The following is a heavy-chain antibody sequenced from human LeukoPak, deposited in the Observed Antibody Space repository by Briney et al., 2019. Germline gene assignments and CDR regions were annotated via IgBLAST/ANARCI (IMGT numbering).Heavy chain of an antibody. D-gene: IGHD6-19*01. J-gene: IGHJ4*02. CDR1: GGSFSGYY. V-gene: IGHV4-34*01. CDR3: ARGGIAVVFDY. Sequence: SETLSLTCAVYGGSFSGYYWSWIRQPPGKGLEWIGEINHSGSTNYNPSLKSRVTISVDTSKNQFSLKLSSVTAADTAVYYCARGGIAVVFDYWGQGTLDTVSS. CDR2: INHSGST.